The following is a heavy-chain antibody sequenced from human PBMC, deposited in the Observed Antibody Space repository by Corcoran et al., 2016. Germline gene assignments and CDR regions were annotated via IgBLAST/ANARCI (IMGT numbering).Heavy chain of an antibody. CDR3: ASRRITMVRSAPPGERELHYFDY. V-gene: IGHV4-34*01. Sequence: QVQLQQWGAGLLKPSETLSLTCAVYGGSFSGYYWRWIRQPPGKALDWIGEINHSGSTNYNPSLESRVTISVDPSKNQFSLKLSSVTAADTAVYYGASRRITMVRSAPPGERELHYFDYWRQGTLVTVSS. D-gene: IGHD3-10*01. J-gene: IGHJ4*02. CDR1: GGSFSGYY. CDR2: INHSGST.